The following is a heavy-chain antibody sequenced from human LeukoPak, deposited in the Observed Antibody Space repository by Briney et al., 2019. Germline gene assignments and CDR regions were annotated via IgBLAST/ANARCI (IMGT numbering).Heavy chain of an antibody. CDR3: ARGQDDYGDYCFDY. V-gene: IGHV4-34*01. J-gene: IGHJ4*02. CDR2: INHSGST. Sequence: SETLSLTCAVYGGSFSGYYWSRIRQPPGKGLEWIGEINHSGSTNYNPSLKSRVTISVDTSENQFSLKLSSVTAADTAVYYCARGQDDYGDYCFDYWGQGTLVTVSS. D-gene: IGHD4-17*01. CDR1: GGSFSGYY.